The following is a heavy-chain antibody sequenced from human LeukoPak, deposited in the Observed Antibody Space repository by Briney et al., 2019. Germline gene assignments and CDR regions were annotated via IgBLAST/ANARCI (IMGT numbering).Heavy chain of an antibody. D-gene: IGHD1-26*01. V-gene: IGHV5-51*01. CDR3: ARRLPTVGTTGGGFDV. Sequence: GESLKISCKGSGYGFNSHWIGWVRQMPGKGLERMGIIYPGDSDTRYSPSLQGQVTISAEKSINTAYLQWRSLKASDTAMYYCARRLPTVGTTGGGFDVWGQGTLVSVSS. J-gene: IGHJ3*01. CDR1: GYGFNSHW. CDR2: IYPGDSDT.